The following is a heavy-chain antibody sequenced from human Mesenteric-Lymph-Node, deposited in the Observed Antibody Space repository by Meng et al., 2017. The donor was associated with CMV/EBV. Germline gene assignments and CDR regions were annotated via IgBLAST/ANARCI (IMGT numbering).Heavy chain of an antibody. CDR2: LHTAGTS. V-gene: IGHV3-66*02. J-gene: IGHJ6*02. CDR1: GITVSAHY. D-gene: IGHD3-22*01. Sequence: GESLKISCVVSGITVSAHYMAWVRQAPGKGLESVSVLHTAGTSDYADAVKGRFTISRDNRKSTLYLLMNSLKPEDTAVYYCARDLSGYYAVYYYYYGMDVWGQGTTVTVSS. CDR3: ARDLSGYYAVYYYYYGMDV.